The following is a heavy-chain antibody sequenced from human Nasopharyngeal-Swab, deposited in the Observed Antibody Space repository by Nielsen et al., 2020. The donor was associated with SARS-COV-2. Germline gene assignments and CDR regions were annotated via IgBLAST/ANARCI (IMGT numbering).Heavy chain of an antibody. CDR2: ISSSSSYI. CDR3: ARGPQDEQLVLYYYYFYMDV. D-gene: IGHD6-6*01. J-gene: IGHJ6*03. Sequence: VRQAPGKGLEWVSSISSSSSYIYYADSVKGRFTISRDNAKNSLYLQMNSLRAEDTAVYYCARGPQDEQLVLYYYYFYMDVWGKGTTVTVSS. V-gene: IGHV3-21*01.